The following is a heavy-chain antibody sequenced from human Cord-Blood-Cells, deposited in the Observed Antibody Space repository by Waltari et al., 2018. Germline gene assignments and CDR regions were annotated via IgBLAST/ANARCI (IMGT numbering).Heavy chain of an antibody. CDR2: IWYDGSNK. CDR1: GFTFSSYG. V-gene: IGHV3-33*01. Sequence: QVQLVESGGGVVQPGRSLRLSCAASGFTFSSYGMHWVRQAPGKGLEWVAVIWYDGSNKYYADSVKGRFTISRDNSKNTLYLQMNSLRAEDTAVYYCARGYCSSTSCSGFDYWGQGTLVT. J-gene: IGHJ4*02. CDR3: ARGYCSSTSCSGFDY. D-gene: IGHD2-2*01.